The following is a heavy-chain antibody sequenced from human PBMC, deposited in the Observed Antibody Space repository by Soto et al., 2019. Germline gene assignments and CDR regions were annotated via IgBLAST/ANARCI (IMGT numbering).Heavy chain of an antibody. Sequence: GGSLRLSCAASGFTFSSYSMNWVRQAPGKGLEWVSSISSSSSYIYYADSVNGRFTISRDNAKNSLYLQMNSLRAEDTAVYYCASDPYILTGYLWGQGTLVTVSS. CDR1: GFTFSSYS. J-gene: IGHJ4*02. V-gene: IGHV3-21*01. CDR2: ISSSSSYI. D-gene: IGHD3-9*01. CDR3: ASDPYILTGYL.